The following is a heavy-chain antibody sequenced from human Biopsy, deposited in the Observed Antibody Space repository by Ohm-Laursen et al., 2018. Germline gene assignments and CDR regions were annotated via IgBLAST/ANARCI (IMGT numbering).Heavy chain of an antibody. D-gene: IGHD1-26*01. J-gene: IGHJ3*02. CDR2: IYYSGGT. CDR3: ARVEAGTYDALDI. CDR1: GGSMTGYE. Sequence: GTLSLPCSVSGGSMTGYEWSWIRLAPGKGLEWIGYIYYSGGTKYNPSLASRVTFSVDMSKSQFSLKLYSVTAADTAVYYCARVEAGTYDALDIWGQGTLVAVSA. V-gene: IGHV4-59*01.